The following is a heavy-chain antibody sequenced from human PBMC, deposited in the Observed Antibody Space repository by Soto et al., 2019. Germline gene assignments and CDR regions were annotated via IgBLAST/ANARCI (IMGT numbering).Heavy chain of an antibody. CDR2: IYTSGST. CDR3: ARVNSDYTHWFDP. J-gene: IGHJ5*02. CDR1: CGSISSYY. V-gene: IGHV4-4*07. Sequence: SDTLSLTCTFSCGSISSYYWICILQPAGKGLEWIGRIYTSGSTNYNPSLKSRVTMSVDTSKNQFSLKLSSVTAADTAVYYCARVNSDYTHWFDPWGQGTLVTVSS. D-gene: IGHD4-4*01.